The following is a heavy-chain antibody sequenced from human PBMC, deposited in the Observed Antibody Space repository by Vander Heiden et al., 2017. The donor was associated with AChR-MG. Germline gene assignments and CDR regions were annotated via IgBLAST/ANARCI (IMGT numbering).Heavy chain of an antibody. Sequence: EVQLLESGGALVQPGGSLRLPCAASGFPFSSDAMGWVRQAPGKGLEWVSAISGSGGTTYYADSVKGRFTISRDNSKNTLYLQANSLRAGDTGVYYCAKPTFGYNWVTGFWCRGPLVTVSS. J-gene: IGHJ1*01. V-gene: IGHV3-23*01. CDR2: ISGSGGTT. CDR1: GFPFSSDA. CDR3: AKPTFGYNWVTGF. D-gene: IGHD1-20*01.